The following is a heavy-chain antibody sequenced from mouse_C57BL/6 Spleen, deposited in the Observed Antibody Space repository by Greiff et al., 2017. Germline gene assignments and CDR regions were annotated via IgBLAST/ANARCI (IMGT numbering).Heavy chain of an antibody. CDR2: IYIGNGYT. CDR3: ARGLASWDGYAMDY. Sequence: VQLQQSGAELVRPGSSVKMSCKTSGYTFPSYGINWVKQRPGQGLEWIGYIYIGNGYTEYNEKFKGKATLTSDTSSSTAYMQLSSLTSEDSAMYFGARGLASWDGYAMDYWGQGTSVTVSS. CDR1: GYTFPSYG. V-gene: IGHV1-58*01. D-gene: IGHD4-1*01. J-gene: IGHJ4*01.